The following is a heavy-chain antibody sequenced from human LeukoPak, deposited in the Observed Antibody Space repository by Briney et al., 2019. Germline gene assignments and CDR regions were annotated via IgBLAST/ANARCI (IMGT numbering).Heavy chain of an antibody. D-gene: IGHD3-3*01. CDR3: ARGLVSDFWSGYYPQHYYYYIDV. J-gene: IGHJ6*03. CDR1: GGSISSHF. CDR2: IYYTGST. V-gene: IGHV4-59*08. Sequence: PSETLSLTCTVSGGSISSHFWSWVRQPPGKGLEWIGSIYYTGSTNYNPSLKSRITMSVDTSRNQFSLKLTSVTAADTAVYFCARGLVSDFWSGYYPQHYYYYIDVWGKGTTVTVSS.